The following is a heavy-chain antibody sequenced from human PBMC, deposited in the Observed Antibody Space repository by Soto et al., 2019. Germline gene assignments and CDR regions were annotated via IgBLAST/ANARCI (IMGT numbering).Heavy chain of an antibody. CDR2: ISYDGSNT. V-gene: IGHV3-30-3*01. CDR1: GFTFSTYA. J-gene: IGHJ3*02. CDR3: ARDYRDAFDI. Sequence: QVQLVESGGGVVQPGRSLRLSCAASGFTFSTYAMHWVRQAPGKGLEWVAVISYDGSNTYYADSVKGRFTISRDNSKNTLYLQMNSLRAEDTAVYYCARDYRDAFDIWGQGTMVTVSS.